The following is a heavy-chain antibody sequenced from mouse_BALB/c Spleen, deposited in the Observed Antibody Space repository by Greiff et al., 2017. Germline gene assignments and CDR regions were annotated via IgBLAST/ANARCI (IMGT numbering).Heavy chain of an antibody. CDR2: INPSSGYT. V-gene: IGHV1-4*01. CDR3: ARRDSSGYAYAMDY. CDR1: GYTFTSYT. D-gene: IGHD3-2*01. J-gene: IGHJ4*01. Sequence: QVQLKQSGAELARPGASVKMSCKASGYTFTSYTMHWVKQRPGQGLEWIGYINPSSGYTNYNQKFKDKATLTADKSSSTAYMQLSSLTSEDSAVYYCARRDSSGYAYAMDYRGQGTSVTVSS.